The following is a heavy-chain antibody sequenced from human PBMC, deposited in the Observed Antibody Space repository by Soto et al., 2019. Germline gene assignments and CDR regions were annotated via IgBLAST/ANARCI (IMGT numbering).Heavy chain of an antibody. CDR1: GFTFSDYY. D-gene: IGHD3-10*01. CDR3: ARDPLHHGSTFDY. CDR2: ITSSGGTI. V-gene: IGHV3-11*01. Sequence: QVQLVESGGGLVKPGGSLRLSCAASGFTFSDYYMSWIRQPPGRGLEWISYITSSGGTIYYADSVKGRFTISRDNAKNSLYLQINGLRAEDTAVYYGARDPLHHGSTFDYWGQGTLVTVSS. J-gene: IGHJ4*02.